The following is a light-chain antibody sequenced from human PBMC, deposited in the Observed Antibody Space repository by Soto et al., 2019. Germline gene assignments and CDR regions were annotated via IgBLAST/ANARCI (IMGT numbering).Light chain of an antibody. CDR2: GXX. CDR3: QSYDSSLRVSV. CDR1: SSNIGAGYD. Sequence: QSVLTQPPSVSGAPGQRVTISCTGSSSNIGAGYDVHWYQQLPGPAPKLLIYGXXNRPXXXXXRXSGSKSGTSASLAITGLQAEDEXXYYCQSYDSSLRVSVFGGGTKLTVL. V-gene: IGLV1-40*01. J-gene: IGLJ2*01.